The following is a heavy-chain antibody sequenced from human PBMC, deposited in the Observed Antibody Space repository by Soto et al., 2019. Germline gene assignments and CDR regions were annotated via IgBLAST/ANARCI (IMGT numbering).Heavy chain of an antibody. D-gene: IGHD3-16*01. CDR2: ISTGGTSI. CDR3: ARPRVNADFGLEC. V-gene: IGHV3-48*03. Sequence: DVQLVESGGGWVQPGGSLRLSCAASGFTFYSFEMNWVRQAPGKGLEWSSYISTGGTSIFYAVSVNGRFTVSRDNTKSRLYPQMTRLRVEDTVIDYCARPRVNADFGLECWVPGTLVTVSS. CDR1: GFTFYSFE. J-gene: IGHJ4*02.